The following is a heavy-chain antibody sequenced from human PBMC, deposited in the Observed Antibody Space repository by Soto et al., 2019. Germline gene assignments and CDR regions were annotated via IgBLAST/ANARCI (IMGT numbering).Heavy chain of an antibody. CDR2: ISTSGGTT. D-gene: IGHD6-13*01. V-gene: IGHV3-23*01. J-gene: IGHJ5*02. CDR3: ARDLGSWYGRFDP. CDR1: GFIFSNYA. Sequence: VQLLESGGDLVQPGGSLRLSCAASGFIFSNYAMSWVRQAPGKGLEWVSVISTSGGTTLYADTVKGRFTISRDNPKNTLYLQMNSLRADDTAVYYCARDLGSWYGRFDPWGQGTLVTVSS.